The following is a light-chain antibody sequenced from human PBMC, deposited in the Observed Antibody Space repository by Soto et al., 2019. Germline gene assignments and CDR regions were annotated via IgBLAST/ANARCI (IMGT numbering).Light chain of an antibody. CDR2: DVL. V-gene: IGLV2-14*03. CDR3: SSYTINSTLV. CDR1: SSDIGSYNY. J-gene: IGLJ1*01. Sequence: QSVLTQPASVSGSPGQSITISCTGSSSDIGSYNYISWYQHHPGKAPKLIIYDVLNRPSGVSNRFSGSKSDNTASLTISGLQAEDEADYYCSSYTINSTLVFGTGTKVTVL.